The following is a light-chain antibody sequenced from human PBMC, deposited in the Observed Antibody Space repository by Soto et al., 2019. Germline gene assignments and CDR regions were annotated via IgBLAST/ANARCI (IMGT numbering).Light chain of an antibody. CDR2: LGA. V-gene: IGKV2-28*01. CDR1: QSLLHSNGYNY. J-gene: IGKJ5*01. CDR3: MQALQTPPIT. Sequence: DIVMTQSPLALPVTPGEPASICCRSSQSLLHSNGYNYLELYLQKPGQSPQLLIYLGANRSSGVPDRFSGSGSGTDFTLKISRVVVEDVEVYYCMQALQTPPITFGQGTRLEIK.